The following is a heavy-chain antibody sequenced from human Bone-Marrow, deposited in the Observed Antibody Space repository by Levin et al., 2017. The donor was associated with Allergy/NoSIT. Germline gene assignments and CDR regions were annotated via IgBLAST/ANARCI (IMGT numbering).Heavy chain of an antibody. V-gene: IGHV3-33*01. Sequence: RTGGSLRLSCAASGFTFSSYGMHWVRQAPGKGLEWVAVIWYDGSNKYYADSVKGRFTISRDNSKNTLYLQMNSLRAEDTAVYYCARAPWDYDSSGGGRYYYYGMDVWGQGTTVTVSS. CDR2: IWYDGSNK. CDR3: ARAPWDYDSSGGGRYYYYGMDV. CDR1: GFTFSSYG. J-gene: IGHJ6*02. D-gene: IGHD3-22*01.